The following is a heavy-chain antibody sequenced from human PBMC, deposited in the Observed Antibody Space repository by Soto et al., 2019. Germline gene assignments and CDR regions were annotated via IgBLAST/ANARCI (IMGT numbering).Heavy chain of an antibody. CDR2: INPSGGST. Sequence: ASVKVSCKASGYTFTSYYMHWVRQAPGQGLEWMGIINPSGGSTTYAQKFQGRVTMTRDTSTYTLYMELSSLRSEDTAVYYCARGGYYFVCSFYRGIDVFAIRGQGTKVT. D-gene: IGHD3-22*01. CDR3: ARGGYYFVCSFYRGIDVFAI. J-gene: IGHJ3*02. V-gene: IGHV1-46*01. CDR1: GYTFTSYY.